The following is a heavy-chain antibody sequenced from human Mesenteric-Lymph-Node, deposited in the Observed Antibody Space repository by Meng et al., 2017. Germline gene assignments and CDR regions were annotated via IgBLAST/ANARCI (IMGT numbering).Heavy chain of an antibody. CDR3: ARDSRDAAAWLG. J-gene: IGHJ4*02. V-gene: IGHV1-2*06. Sequence: ASVKVSCKASGYTFTGYYMHWVRQAPGQGLEWMGRINPNSGGTNYAQKFQGRVTMTEDTSTDTAYMELSSLRSEDTAVYYCARDSRDAAAWLGWGQGTLVTVSS. CDR2: INPNSGGT. D-gene: IGHD6-13*01. CDR1: GYTFTGYY.